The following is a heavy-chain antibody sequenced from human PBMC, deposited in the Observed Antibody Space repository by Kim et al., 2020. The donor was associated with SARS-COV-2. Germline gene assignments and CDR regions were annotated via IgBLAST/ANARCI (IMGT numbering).Heavy chain of an antibody. V-gene: IGHV1-18*01. CDR3: TRDGRVAGMYFPY. D-gene: IGHD6-19*01. J-gene: IGHJ4*02. Sequence: NYAQKFQGRVTMTTDPSTSTAYMELRSLRSDDTAVYYCTRDGRVAGMYFPYWGQGTLVTVSS.